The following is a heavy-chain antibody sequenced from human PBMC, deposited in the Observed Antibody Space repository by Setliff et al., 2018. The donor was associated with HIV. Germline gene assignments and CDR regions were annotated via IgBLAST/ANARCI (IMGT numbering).Heavy chain of an antibody. Sequence: PGESLKISCAGYGLTFNSYGMHWVRQAPGKGLEWLALIWYDESHKYYANSVKGRFTISRDNSKNTLYLQMNSLRTEDTAVYYCARGYCDTSGCLRGGDVSWGQGTLVTVSS. CDR2: IWYDESHK. D-gene: IGHD3-22*01. J-gene: IGHJ5*02. V-gene: IGHV3-33*08. CDR3: ARGYCDTSGCLRGGDVS. CDR1: GLTFNSYG.